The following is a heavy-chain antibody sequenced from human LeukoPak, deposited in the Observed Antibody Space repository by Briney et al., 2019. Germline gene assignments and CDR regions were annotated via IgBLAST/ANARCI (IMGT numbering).Heavy chain of an antibody. CDR3: VRAPSGFDL. CDR2: ISYDGRDK. J-gene: IGHJ2*01. D-gene: IGHD1-26*01. CDR1: GFSLSTYD. Sequence: SRRSSELSCAASGFSLSTYDMHWVRQAPGKGLEWVAGISYDGRDKFYADSVKGRFTISRDNSRNTLNLQMNSLRAEDTAVYYCVRAPSGFDLWGRGTLVTVSS. V-gene: IGHV3-30*03.